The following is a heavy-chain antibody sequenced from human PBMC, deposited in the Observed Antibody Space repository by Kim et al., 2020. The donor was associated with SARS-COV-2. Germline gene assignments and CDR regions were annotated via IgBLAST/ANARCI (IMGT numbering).Heavy chain of an antibody. CDR1: GFIFGGYS. D-gene: IGHD2-15*01. V-gene: IGHV3-48*02. J-gene: IGHJ6*02. CDR2: IGAGGTPI. Sequence: GGSLRLSCAASGFIFGGYSMNWVRQAPGKGLEWVSYIGAGGTPIYYADSVKGRFTISRDNAKDSLHLQMNRLRDGDTAVYYCARQDCSGGSCYYYYGVYVWGQGTTVTVSS. CDR3: ARQDCSGGSCYYYYGVYV.